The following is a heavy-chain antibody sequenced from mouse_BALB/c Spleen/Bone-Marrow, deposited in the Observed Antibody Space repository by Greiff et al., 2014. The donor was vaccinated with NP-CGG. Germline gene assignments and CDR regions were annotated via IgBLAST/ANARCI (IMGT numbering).Heavy chain of an antibody. CDR2: INPYNGDS. CDR3: ARVTTDWYFDV. D-gene: IGHD1-1*01. Sequence: EVQLQQSGPELVKPGASVKISCKASGYSFTGYFMNWVIQSHGKSLEWIGRINPYNGDSFYNQKFKGKATLTVDKSSGTAHMELRSLASEDSAVYYCARVTTDWYFDVWGAGTTVTVSS. CDR1: GYSFTGYF. V-gene: IGHV1-20*02. J-gene: IGHJ1*01.